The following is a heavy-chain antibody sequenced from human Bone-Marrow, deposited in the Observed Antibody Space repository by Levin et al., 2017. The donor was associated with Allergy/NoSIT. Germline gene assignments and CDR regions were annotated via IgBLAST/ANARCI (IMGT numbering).Heavy chain of an antibody. CDR1: GFTFSSYW. CDR3: ARDPSRIYSSSWYISGSNDY. CDR2: IKQDGSEK. V-gene: IGHV3-7*01. Sequence: GGSLRLSCAASGFTFSSYWMSWVRQAPGKGLEWVANIKQDGSEKYYVDSVKGRFTISRDNAKNSLYLQMNSLRAEDTAVYYCARDPSRIYSSSWYISGSNDYWGQGTLVTVSS. D-gene: IGHD6-13*01. J-gene: IGHJ4*02.